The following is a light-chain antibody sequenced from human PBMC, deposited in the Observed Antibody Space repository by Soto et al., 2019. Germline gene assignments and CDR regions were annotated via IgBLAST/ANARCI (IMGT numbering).Light chain of an antibody. CDR2: GAS. V-gene: IGKV3-20*01. J-gene: IGKJ1*01. CDR1: QTINNNY. Sequence: LVLTQSPGTLSLSPGERATLSCWASQTINNNYLAWYHQKPGQAPRHIMHGASIRATGIPDRFCRSGSGTDFTLTIGSLEPEDFEMHFCQQYGSTHRAFGQGTKVEIK. CDR3: QQYGSTHRA.